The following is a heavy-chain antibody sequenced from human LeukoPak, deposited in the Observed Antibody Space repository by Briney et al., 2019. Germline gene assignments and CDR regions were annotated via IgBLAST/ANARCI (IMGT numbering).Heavy chain of an antibody. D-gene: IGHD2-15*01. CDR3: AKGSGYCSGGSCYPQYYFDY. CDR1: GFTFSSYG. J-gene: IGHJ4*02. CDR2: ISYDGSNK. Sequence: GGSPRLSCAASGFTFSSYGMHWARQAPGKGLEWVAVISYDGSNKYYADSVKGRFTISRDNSKNTLYLQMNSLRAEDTAVYYCAKGSGYCSGGSCYPQYYFDYWGQGTLVTASS. V-gene: IGHV3-30*18.